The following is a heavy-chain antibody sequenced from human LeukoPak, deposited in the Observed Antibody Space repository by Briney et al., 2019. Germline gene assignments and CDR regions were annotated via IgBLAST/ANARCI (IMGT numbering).Heavy chain of an antibody. CDR3: ASCSAKYKAFDY. CDR2: ISYDGSNK. V-gene: IGHV3-30-3*01. D-gene: IGHD2-15*01. Sequence: GGSLRLSCAASGFTFSSYAMHWVRQAPGKGLEWVAVISYDGSNKYYADSVKGRFTISRDNSKNTLYLQVNSLRAEDTAVYYCASCSAKYKAFDYWGQGTLVTVSS. J-gene: IGHJ4*02. CDR1: GFTFSSYA.